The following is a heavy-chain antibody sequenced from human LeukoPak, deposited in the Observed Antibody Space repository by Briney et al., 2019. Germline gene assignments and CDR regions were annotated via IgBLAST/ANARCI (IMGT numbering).Heavy chain of an antibody. D-gene: IGHD2-2*02. Sequence: ASVQVSCKTSGYIFAHNGISWVRQAPGQGPEWMGWISAYNGDTNYAQNFQGRVTMTRDTSTSTVYMELRSLRSGDTAVYYCARDLEPYCSSFSCYKAYWGQGTLVTVSS. CDR3: ARDLEPYCSSFSCYKAY. CDR2: ISAYNGDT. CDR1: GYIFAHNG. V-gene: IGHV1-18*01. J-gene: IGHJ4*02.